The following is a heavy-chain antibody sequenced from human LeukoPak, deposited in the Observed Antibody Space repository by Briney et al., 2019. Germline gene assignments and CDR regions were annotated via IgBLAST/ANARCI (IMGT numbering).Heavy chain of an antibody. J-gene: IGHJ4*02. CDR2: IYYSGST. CDR3: AREVGFDGDDY. Sequence: SQTLSLTCTVSGGSISSGDYYWSWIRQPPGKGLEWIGYIYYSGSTYYNPSLKSRVTISVDTSKNQFSLKLSSVTVADTAVYYCAREVGFDGDDYWGQGTLVIVSS. D-gene: IGHD1-26*01. V-gene: IGHV4-30-4*01. CDR1: GGSISSGDYY.